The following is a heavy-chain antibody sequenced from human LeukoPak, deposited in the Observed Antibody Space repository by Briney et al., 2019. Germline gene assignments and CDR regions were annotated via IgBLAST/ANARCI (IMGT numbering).Heavy chain of an antibody. D-gene: IGHD2-21*02. CDR2: ITSGGST. Sequence: PGGSLRLSCAASGFTFSNYAMNWVRQAPGKGLEWVSVITSGGSTYYADSAKGRFTISRDNSKNTLYLQMNSLRAEDTAVYYCAKRLPVVGDRNRAFDYWGQGTLVTVSS. J-gene: IGHJ4*02. CDR1: GFTFSNYA. V-gene: IGHV3-23*01. CDR3: AKRLPVVGDRNRAFDY.